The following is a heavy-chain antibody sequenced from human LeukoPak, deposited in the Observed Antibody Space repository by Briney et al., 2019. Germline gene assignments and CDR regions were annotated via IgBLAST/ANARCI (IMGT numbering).Heavy chain of an antibody. CDR3: AKAKPILLTGDGYYFDY. Sequence: GGSLRLSCAASGFTFSSYGMHWVRQAPGKGLEWVAVIWYDGSNKYYADSVKGRFTISRDNSKNTLYLQMNSLRAEDTAVYYCAKAKPILLTGDGYYFDYWGQGTLVTVSS. CDR2: IWYDGSNK. CDR1: GFTFSSYG. D-gene: IGHD7-27*01. V-gene: IGHV3-30*02. J-gene: IGHJ4*02.